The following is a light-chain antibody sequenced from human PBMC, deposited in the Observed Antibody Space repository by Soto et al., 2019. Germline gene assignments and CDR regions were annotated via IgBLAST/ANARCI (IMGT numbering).Light chain of an antibody. CDR2: DDN. Sequence: QSVLTQPPSVSAAPGQKVTISCSGSSSNIGGNSVSWYQQLPGTAPKLLIYDDNKRPSGIPGRFSGSKSGTSATLVITGFQTGDEADYYCGSWDSSLSAYVFXTGTKVTGL. CDR1: SSNIGGNS. J-gene: IGLJ1*01. CDR3: GSWDSSLSAYV. V-gene: IGLV1-51*01.